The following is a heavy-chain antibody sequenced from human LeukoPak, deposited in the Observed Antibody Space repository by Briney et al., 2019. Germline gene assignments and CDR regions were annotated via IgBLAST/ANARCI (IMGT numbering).Heavy chain of an antibody. Sequence: GASAKVTCKSSGYAFGCYSFSWVRQPPGQGLEWMGVIIPSCCRTKYAHKVQGRGTISTHESTGTDDMDLKRLRSYDTAICYCARDLSCTLGVCFSPGAFDLWGQGTLVTVSS. CDR2: IIPSCCRT. CDR3: ARDLSCTLGVCFSPGAFDL. V-gene: IGHV1-69*05. CDR1: GYAFGCYS. D-gene: IGHD2-8*01. J-gene: IGHJ3*01.